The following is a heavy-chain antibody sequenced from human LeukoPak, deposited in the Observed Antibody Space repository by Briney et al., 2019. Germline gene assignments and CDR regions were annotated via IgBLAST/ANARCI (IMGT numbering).Heavy chain of an antibody. CDR2: IGGSGGST. J-gene: IGHJ4*02. Sequence: GGSLRLSCAASGFTFSSYAMSWVRQAPGKGLEWVSAIGGSGGSTYYADSVKGRFTISRDNSKNTLYLQMNSLRAEDTAVYYCAKWGLPDSSFDYWGQGTLVTVSS. CDR1: GFTFSSYA. D-gene: IGHD6-19*01. CDR3: AKWGLPDSSFDY. V-gene: IGHV3-23*01.